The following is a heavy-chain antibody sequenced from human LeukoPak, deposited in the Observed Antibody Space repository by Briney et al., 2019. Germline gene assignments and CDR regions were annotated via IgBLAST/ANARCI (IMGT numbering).Heavy chain of an antibody. V-gene: IGHV1-18*01. CDR2: ISAYNGNT. CDR1: GYTFTSYG. Sequence: ASVKVSCKASGYTFTSYGISWVRQAPGQGLEWMGWISAYNGNTNYAQKLQGRVTMTTDTSTSTAYMELRSLRSDDTAVYYCARGNGWYFGRTRSAENWFDPWGQGTLVTVSS. CDR3: ARGNGWYFGRTRSAENWFDP. D-gene: IGHD6-19*01. J-gene: IGHJ5*02.